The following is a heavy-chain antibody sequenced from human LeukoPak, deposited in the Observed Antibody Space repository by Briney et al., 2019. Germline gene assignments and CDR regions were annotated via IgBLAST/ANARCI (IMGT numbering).Heavy chain of an antibody. Sequence: GRSLRLSCAASGFTFSSYAMHWVRQAPGKGLEWVAVISYDGSNKYYADSVKGRFTISRDNSKNTLYLQMNSLRAEDTAVYYCARAIKAVAGTFHRDYYFDYWGQGTLVTVSS. D-gene: IGHD6-19*01. CDR1: GFTFSSYA. J-gene: IGHJ4*02. CDR3: ARAIKAVAGTFHRDYYFDY. V-gene: IGHV3-30*04. CDR2: ISYDGSNK.